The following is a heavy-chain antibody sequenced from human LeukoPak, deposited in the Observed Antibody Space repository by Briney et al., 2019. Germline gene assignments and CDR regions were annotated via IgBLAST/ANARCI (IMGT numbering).Heavy chain of an antibody. V-gene: IGHV3-74*01. CDR2: INSDGSST. Sequence: PGGSLRLSCAASGLTFSSYWMHWVRQAPGKGLVWVSRINSDGSSTSYADSVKGRFTISRDNAKNTLYLQMNSLRAEDTAVYYCARSHFDVCSSTSCYMFDPWGQGTLVTVSS. CDR3: ARSHFDVCSSTSCYMFDP. CDR1: GLTFSSYW. D-gene: IGHD2-2*02. J-gene: IGHJ5*02.